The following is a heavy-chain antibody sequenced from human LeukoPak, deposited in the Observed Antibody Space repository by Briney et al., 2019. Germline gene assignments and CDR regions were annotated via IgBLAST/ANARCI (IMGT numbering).Heavy chain of an antibody. V-gene: IGHV3-53*01. D-gene: IGHD1-14*01. CDR2: LYSGGTT. CDR1: GITVSSNY. J-gene: IGHJ4*02. Sequence: GGSLRLSCAASGITVSSNYMTWVRQAPGKGLEWVSVLYSGGTTYYADSVKGRFTISRDNSKNNLYLQMDSLRVEDTAVYYCARDPPGIRVPGFGGQGTLVTVSS. CDR3: ARDPPGIRVPGF.